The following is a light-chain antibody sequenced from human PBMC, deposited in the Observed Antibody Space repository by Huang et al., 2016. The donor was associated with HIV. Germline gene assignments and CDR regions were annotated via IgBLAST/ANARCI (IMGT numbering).Light chain of an antibody. V-gene: IGKV3-15*01. CDR1: QSVSSN. Sequence: EIVMTQSPATLSASPGDRVTLSCRASQSVSSNLAWYQQKPGQTPRLLIYGDSTRATGIPVRFSGSGSGTEFTLTISSLQSEDFAVYYCQHYNNWPPWTFGQGTKVEIK. J-gene: IGKJ1*01. CDR2: GDS. CDR3: QHYNNWPPWT.